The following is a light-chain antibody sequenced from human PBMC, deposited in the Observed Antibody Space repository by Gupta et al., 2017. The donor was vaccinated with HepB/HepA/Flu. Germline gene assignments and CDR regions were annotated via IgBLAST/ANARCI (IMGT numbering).Light chain of an antibody. CDR1: SANIGSNY. J-gene: IGLJ2*01. CDR3: GTGDNDRSVV. CDR2: GNN. Sequence: AAPEEKVTISCSGSSANIGSNYVSWYQKFPGTAPKLLIYGNNKRPLGTPDRFSGSKSGTSATLGITGLQTGDEADYYCGTGDNDRSVVFGGGTKLTVL. V-gene: IGLV1-51*01.